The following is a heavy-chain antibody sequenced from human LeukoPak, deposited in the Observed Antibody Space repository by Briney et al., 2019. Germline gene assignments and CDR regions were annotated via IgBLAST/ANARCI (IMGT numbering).Heavy chain of an antibody. Sequence: PGGSLRLSCAASGFTFSTNWMHWVRQAPGKGLVWVSRINGDGSRTNYADSVEGRFTISRDNAKNTVYLQMNSLRAEDTALYYCAKDRGYSASSPSPEYFQHWGQGTLVTVSS. CDR1: GFTFSTNW. CDR3: AKDRGYSASSPSPEYFQH. V-gene: IGHV3-74*01. D-gene: IGHD3-22*01. J-gene: IGHJ1*01. CDR2: INGDGSRT.